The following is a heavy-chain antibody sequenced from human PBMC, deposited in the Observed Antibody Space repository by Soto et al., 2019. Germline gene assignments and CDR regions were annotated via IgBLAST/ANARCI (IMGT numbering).Heavy chain of an antibody. CDR3: ARPSDTDMVYYYYGMDV. CDR1: GFTVSSNY. D-gene: IGHD5-18*01. Sequence: GGSLRLSCAASGFTVSSNYMSWVRQAPGKGLEWVSVIYSGGSTYYADSVKGRFTISRDNSKNTLYLQMNSLRAEDTAVYYCARPSDTDMVYYYYGMDVWGQGTRVTVSS. V-gene: IGHV3-53*01. J-gene: IGHJ6*02. CDR2: IYSGGST.